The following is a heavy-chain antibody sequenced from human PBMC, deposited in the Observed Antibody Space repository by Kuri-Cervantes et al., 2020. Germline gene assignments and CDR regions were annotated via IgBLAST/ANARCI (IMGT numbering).Heavy chain of an antibody. V-gene: IGHV4-4*07. CDR3: AREESRATYYYDSSGLCFDY. D-gene: IGHD3-22*01. CDR2: IYTSGST. Sequence: ESLKISCTVSGGSISSYYWSWIRQPAGKGLEWIGRIYTSGSTNYNPSLKSRVTMSVDTSKNQFSLKLSSVTAEDTAVYYCAREESRATYYYDSSGLCFDYWGQGTLVTVSS. J-gene: IGHJ4*02. CDR1: GGSISSYY.